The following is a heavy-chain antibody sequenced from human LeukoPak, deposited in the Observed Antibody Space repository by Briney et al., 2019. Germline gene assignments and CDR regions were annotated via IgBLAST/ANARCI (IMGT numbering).Heavy chain of an antibody. CDR2: ISGSGGSP. CDR1: GFTFGSYA. V-gene: IGHV3-23*01. D-gene: IGHD6-19*01. J-gene: IGHJ4*02. Sequence: GGSLRLSCAASGFTFGSYAMGWVRHAPGKGLEWVSGISGSGGSPYYTDSVKGRFTISKDNSKDTLYLQTNSLRDEDTAVYYCARDHPGSGWYVDYWGQGILVTVSS. CDR3: ARDHPGSGWYVDY.